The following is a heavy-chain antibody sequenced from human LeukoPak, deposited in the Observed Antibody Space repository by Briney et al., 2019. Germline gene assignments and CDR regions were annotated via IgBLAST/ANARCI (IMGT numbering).Heavy chain of an antibody. Sequence: GGSLRLSCAASGFTFSNYAMSWVRQAPGKGLEWVTLVWYDGNRKYYADSVKGRFTISRDNSKNPVYLQLNSLRPEDTAMYYCVSMVRGIGYWGQGTLVTVSS. V-gene: IGHV3-30*02. CDR1: GFTFSNYA. J-gene: IGHJ4*02. CDR2: VWYDGNRK. CDR3: VSMVRGIGY. D-gene: IGHD3-10*01.